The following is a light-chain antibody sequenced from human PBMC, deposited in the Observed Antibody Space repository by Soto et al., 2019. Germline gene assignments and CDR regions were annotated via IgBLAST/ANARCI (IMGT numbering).Light chain of an antibody. Sequence: QSVLTQPASVSGSPGQSVTISCTGTSSDVGAYKYVSWYQKHPGKAPKPMIYGVSNRPSGVSNRFSGSKSGSTASLTISGLQAEDEADYYCCSNAVGSTYVFGTGTKVTVL. CDR3: CSNAVGSTYV. CDR1: SSDVGAYKY. J-gene: IGLJ1*01. V-gene: IGLV2-14*03. CDR2: GVS.